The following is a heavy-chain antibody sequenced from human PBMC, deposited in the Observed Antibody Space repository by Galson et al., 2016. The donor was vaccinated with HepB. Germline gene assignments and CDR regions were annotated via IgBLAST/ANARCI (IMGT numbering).Heavy chain of an antibody. J-gene: IGHJ5*02. Sequence: SLRLSCAASGFIFSDFYMSWIRQVPGQGLEWISYISNTGSTIFYADSVKGRFTVSRDDAKNSLFLQMNSLRAGDTAVYFCVRDHSVVPTTAYNWFDPWGRGALVTVSS. V-gene: IGHV3-11*04. CDR1: GFIFSDFY. CDR2: ISNTGSTI. CDR3: VRDHSVVPTTAYNWFDP. D-gene: IGHD4-23*01.